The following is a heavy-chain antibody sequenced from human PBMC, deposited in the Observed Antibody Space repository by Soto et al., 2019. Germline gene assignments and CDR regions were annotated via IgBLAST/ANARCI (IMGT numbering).Heavy chain of an antibody. V-gene: IGHV2-5*02. J-gene: IGHJ6*02. CDR1: GFSLSTSGVG. D-gene: IGHD2-21*02. CDR3: AHSRCGGDCLQSYSSHYYYGMDV. CDR2: IYWDDDK. Sequence: ITLKESGPTLVKPTQTLTLTCTFSGFSLSTSGVGVGWIRQPPGKALEWLALIYWDDDKRYSPSLKSRLTITKDTSKNQVVLTMTNMDPVDTATYYCAHSRCGGDCLQSYSSHYYYGMDVWGQGTTVTVSS.